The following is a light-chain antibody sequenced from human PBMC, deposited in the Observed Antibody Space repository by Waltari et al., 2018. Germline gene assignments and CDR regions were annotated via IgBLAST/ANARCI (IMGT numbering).Light chain of an antibody. CDR3: QRYDDYPPT. CDR2: KAS. CDR1: QSVSHW. J-gene: IGKJ4*01. V-gene: IGKV1-5*03. Sequence: DIKMTQSPSTLSASVGDRVTIPCRASQSVSHWLAWYQQKPGKAPKLLISKASSLEKEVPSRFSGSGSGTEFTLTITNLQPDDFATFYCQRYDDYPPTFGGGTKVEIK.